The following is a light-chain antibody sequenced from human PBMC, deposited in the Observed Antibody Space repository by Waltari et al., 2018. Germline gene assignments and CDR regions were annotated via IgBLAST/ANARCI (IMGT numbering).Light chain of an antibody. Sequence: QSVLTQPPSVSGAPRQRVTISCSGNRSNLGHNSVTWYQQLPGKPPKLLIYYDDLLSSGVSDRFSGSKSGTSASLAIAGLQSEGEAHYYCAAWDASLSSWLFGGGTKLTVL. CDR2: YDD. CDR3: AAWDASLSSWL. J-gene: IGLJ3*02. V-gene: IGLV1-36*01. CDR1: RSNLGHNS.